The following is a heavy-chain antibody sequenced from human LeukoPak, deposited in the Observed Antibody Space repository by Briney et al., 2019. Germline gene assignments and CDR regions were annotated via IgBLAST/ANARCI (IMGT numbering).Heavy chain of an antibody. D-gene: IGHD2-2*01. Sequence: PGGSLRLSCAASGFTFSSYAMHWVRQAPGKGLERVAVISYDGSNKYYADSVKGRFTISRDNSKNTLYLQMNSLRAEDTAVYYCARAPDSHIVVVPAALDYWGQGTLVTVSS. CDR1: GFTFSSYA. CDR2: ISYDGSNK. CDR3: ARAPDSHIVVVPAALDY. J-gene: IGHJ4*02. V-gene: IGHV3-30-3*01.